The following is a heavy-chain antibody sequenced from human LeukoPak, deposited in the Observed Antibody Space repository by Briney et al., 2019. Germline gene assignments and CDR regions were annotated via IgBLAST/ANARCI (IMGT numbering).Heavy chain of an antibody. CDR3: AGTVGSAPDYYGSGGFAVLDY. Sequence: GRSLRLSCAVYGFIFSGYGMHWVRQTPGKGLEWVAVISFDGSNTYYADSVKGRFTISRDNAKNTLFLQMNSLRAEDTAVYYCAGTVGSAPDYYGSGGFAVLDYWGQGTLVTVSS. D-gene: IGHD3-10*01. CDR1: GFIFSGYG. V-gene: IGHV3-30*03. J-gene: IGHJ4*02. CDR2: ISFDGSNT.